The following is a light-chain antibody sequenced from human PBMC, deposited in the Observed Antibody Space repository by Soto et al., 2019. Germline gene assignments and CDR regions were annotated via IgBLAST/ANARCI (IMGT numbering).Light chain of an antibody. CDR3: QSYDTRLGVLV. V-gene: IGLV1-40*01. J-gene: IGLJ2*01. CDR1: SSNIGPGYD. Sequence: QSVLTQPPSESGAPGQRVTISCTGSSSNIGPGYDVHWYQRLPGTAPKLLIYAYYNRPSGVPDRFSGSKSGTSASLAITGVQAEHEADYYCQSYDTRLGVLVFGGGTKLTVL. CDR2: AYY.